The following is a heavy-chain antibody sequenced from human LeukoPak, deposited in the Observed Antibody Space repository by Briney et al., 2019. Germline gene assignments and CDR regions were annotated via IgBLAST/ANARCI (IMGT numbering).Heavy chain of an antibody. CDR3: AKSFDNGGRHGPTG. J-gene: IGHJ4*02. CDR2: ISWNSGSI. V-gene: IGHV3-9*01. D-gene: IGHD2-8*01. CDR1: GFNFGIHG. Sequence: PGGSLRLSCAASGFNFGIHGMHWVRQIPGKGLEWVSGISWNSGSIDYADSVKGRFTISRDNTKNSLYLQMNSLRPEDTALYFCAKSFDNGGRHGPTGWGQGTLVNVSS.